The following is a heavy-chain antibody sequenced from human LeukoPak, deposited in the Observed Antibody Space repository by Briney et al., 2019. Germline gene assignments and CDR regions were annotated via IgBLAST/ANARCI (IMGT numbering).Heavy chain of an antibody. V-gene: IGHV1-69*01. CDR1: GGTFSSYA. J-gene: IGHJ6*03. Sequence: SVKLSCKASGGTFSSYAISWVRQAPGQGLEWMGGIIPIFGTANYAQKFQGRVTLTADESTSTAYMEPSSLRSEDTAVYYCARAGGGSYHYYYYYMDVWGKGTTVTVSS. D-gene: IGHD2-15*01. CDR2: IIPIFGTA. CDR3: ARAGGGSYHYYYYYMDV.